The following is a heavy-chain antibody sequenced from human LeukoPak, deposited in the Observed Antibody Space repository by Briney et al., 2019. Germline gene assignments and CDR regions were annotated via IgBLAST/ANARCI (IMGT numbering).Heavy chain of an antibody. CDR3: ARDSGYDFWSGRKVIDYYYGMDV. J-gene: IGHJ6*02. V-gene: IGHV3-48*04. CDR2: LSSGRSP. D-gene: IGHD3-3*01. Sequence: PGGSLRLSCAASGFAISTYAMAWVRQAPGKGLEWISSLSSGRSPSYSDSLEGRLTMSSDNARNTLYLQMNSLRAEDTAVYYCARDSGYDFWSGRKVIDYYYGMDVWGQGTTVTVSS. CDR1: GFAISTYA.